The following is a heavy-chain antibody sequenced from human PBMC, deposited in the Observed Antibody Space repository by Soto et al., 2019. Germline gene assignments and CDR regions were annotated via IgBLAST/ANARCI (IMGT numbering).Heavy chain of an antibody. V-gene: IGHV3-23*01. CDR3: AKSMTGTMGPAIDS. Sequence: GGSLRLSCAASGFTFSSYAMSWVRQAPGKGLEWVSAITGSGGSTYYADSVRGRFTISRDNSKNTLYLQMISLGDEDTAVYYCAKSMTGTMGPAIDSWGQGTPVTVSP. CDR2: ITGSGGST. D-gene: IGHD1-7*01. J-gene: IGHJ4*02. CDR1: GFTFSSYA.